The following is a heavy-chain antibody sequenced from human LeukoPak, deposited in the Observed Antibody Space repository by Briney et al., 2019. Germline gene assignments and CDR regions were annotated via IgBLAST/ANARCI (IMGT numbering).Heavy chain of an antibody. D-gene: IGHD3-9*01. J-gene: IGHJ4*02. Sequence: ASVKVSCKASGYTFNTHGICWVRQAPGQGLEYMGGINPVNGNTNYTEKLQGRVTMTIDRVTSTAYMELRSLKSDDTAVYFCARENQFFDWSFDFWGQGTVVTVSS. V-gene: IGHV1-18*01. CDR2: INPVNGNT. CDR1: GYTFNTHG. CDR3: ARENQFFDWSFDF.